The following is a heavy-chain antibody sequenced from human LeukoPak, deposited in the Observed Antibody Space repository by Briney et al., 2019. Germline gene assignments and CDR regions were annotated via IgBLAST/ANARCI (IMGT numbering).Heavy chain of an antibody. Sequence: ASVKVSCKASGYTFTSYNINWVRQATGQGLEWMGWMNPNSGNTGYAQKFQGRVTITRNTSISTAYMELSSLRSEDTAVYYCARGGPYCSSTSCYTSWFDPWGQGTLVTVSS. D-gene: IGHD2-2*02. CDR2: MNPNSGNT. V-gene: IGHV1-8*03. J-gene: IGHJ5*02. CDR1: GYTFTSYN. CDR3: ARGGPYCSSTSCYTSWFDP.